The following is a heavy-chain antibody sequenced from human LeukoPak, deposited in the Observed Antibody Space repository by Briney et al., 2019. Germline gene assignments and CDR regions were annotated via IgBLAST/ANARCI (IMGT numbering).Heavy chain of an antibody. J-gene: IGHJ6*02. Sequence: GGSLRLSCAASGFTFSSYSMHWVRQAPGKGLEWVAVIWYDGSKKYYADSVKGRFTISRDNSKNTLYLQMNSLRAEDTAVYYCARDMVRGVIIDYYYYGMDVWGQGTTVTVSS. D-gene: IGHD3-10*01. V-gene: IGHV3-33*01. CDR3: ARDMVRGVIIDYYYYGMDV. CDR2: IWYDGSKK. CDR1: GFTFSSYS.